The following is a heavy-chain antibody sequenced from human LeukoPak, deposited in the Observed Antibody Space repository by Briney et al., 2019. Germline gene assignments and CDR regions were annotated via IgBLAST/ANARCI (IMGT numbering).Heavy chain of an antibody. CDR1: GFTFSMNT. J-gene: IGHJ4*02. CDR3: ARGKIFSGSYYFDW. V-gene: IGHV3-30*04. Sequence: GGSLRLSCAASGFTFSMNTMHWVRQAPGKGLEWVAVISYDGRNKYYADSVKGRFTISRDNSKNTLFLQMHGLETEDTAVYFCARGKIFSGSYYFDWWCQGTLVTVSS. CDR2: ISYDGRNK. D-gene: IGHD3-10*01.